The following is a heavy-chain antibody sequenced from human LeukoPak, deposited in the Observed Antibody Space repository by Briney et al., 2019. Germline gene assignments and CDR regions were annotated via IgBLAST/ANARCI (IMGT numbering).Heavy chain of an antibody. CDR2: ISGSGGST. CDR1: GFTFSSYA. J-gene: IGHJ4*02. D-gene: IGHD3-10*01. V-gene: IGHV3-23*01. CDR3: ATTSGSYYRQRRNDFDY. Sequence: LGGSLRLSCAVSGFTFSSYAMSWVRQAPGKGLEWVSAISGSGGSTYYADSVKGRFTISRDNSKNTLYLQMNSLRAEDTAVYYCATTSGSYYRQRRNDFDYWGQGTLVTVSS.